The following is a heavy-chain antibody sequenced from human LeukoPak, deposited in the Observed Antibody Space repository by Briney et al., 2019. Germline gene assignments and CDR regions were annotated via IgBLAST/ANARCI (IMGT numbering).Heavy chain of an antibody. CDR2: INPNSGGT. CDR1: GYTFTGYY. J-gene: IGHJ4*02. Sequence: GASVKVSCKASGYTFTGYYMQWVRQAPGQGLKGMGRINPNSGGTNYAQKFQGRVTMTRDTSISTAYMELSRLRSDDTAVYCYARVTSGSFHFDYWGQGTLVTVSS. CDR3: ARVTSGSFHFDY. V-gene: IGHV1-2*06. D-gene: IGHD1-26*01.